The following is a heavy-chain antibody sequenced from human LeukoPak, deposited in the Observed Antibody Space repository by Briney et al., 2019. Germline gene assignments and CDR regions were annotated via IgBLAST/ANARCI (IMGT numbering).Heavy chain of an antibody. V-gene: IGHV1-69*06. CDR1: GGTFSSYA. CDR3: ARPHGSGSYYIRAYWFDP. Sequence: SVKVSCKASGGTFSSYAISWVRQAPGQGLEWMGGIIPIFGTANYAQKFQGRVTITADKSTSTAYMELSSLRSEDTAVYYCARPHGSGSYYIRAYWFDPWGQGTLVTVSS. CDR2: IIPIFGTA. J-gene: IGHJ5*02. D-gene: IGHD3-10*01.